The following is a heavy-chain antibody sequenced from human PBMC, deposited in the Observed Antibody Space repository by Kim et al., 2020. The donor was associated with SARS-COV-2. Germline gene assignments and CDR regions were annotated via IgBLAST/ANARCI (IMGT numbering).Heavy chain of an antibody. V-gene: IGHV1-69*13. J-gene: IGHJ6*02. CDR3: ARDPELLWFGELTWGDPTFYYYGMDV. D-gene: IGHD3-10*01. Sequence: SVKVSCKASGGTFSSYAISWVRQAPGQGLEWMGGIIPIFGTANYAQKFQGRVTITADESTSTAYMELSSLRSEDTAVYYCARDPELLWFGELTWGDPTFYYYGMDVWGQGTTVTVSS. CDR2: IIPIFGTA. CDR1: GGTFSSYA.